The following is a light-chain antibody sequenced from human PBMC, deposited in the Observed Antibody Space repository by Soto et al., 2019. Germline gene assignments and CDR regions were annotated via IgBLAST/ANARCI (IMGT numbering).Light chain of an antibody. CDR2: DVS. CDR1: SSDVGGYNY. V-gene: IGLV2-14*03. Sequence: QSALTQPASVSGSPGQSITIFCTGTSSDVGGYNYVSWHQQHPGSAPKLMIYDVSSRPSGVSNRFSGSKSGNTASLTISGLQAEDEADYYCSSYTSSFKLAVFGSGTKVTVL. J-gene: IGLJ1*01. CDR3: SSYTSSFKLAV.